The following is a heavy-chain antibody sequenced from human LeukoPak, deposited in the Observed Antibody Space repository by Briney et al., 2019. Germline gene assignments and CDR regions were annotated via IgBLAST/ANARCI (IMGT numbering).Heavy chain of an antibody. CDR1: GGSFSVYY. V-gene: IGHV4-34*01. D-gene: IGHD3-10*01. Sequence: SETLSLTCAVYGGSFSVYYWSWIRQPPGKGPEWIGEINHSGSTNYNPSLKSRVTISVDTSKNQFSLKLSSVTAADTAVYCCARGPYYYGSGSYLSPWGQGTLVTVSS. CDR3: ARGPYYYGSGSYLSP. J-gene: IGHJ5*02. CDR2: INHSGST.